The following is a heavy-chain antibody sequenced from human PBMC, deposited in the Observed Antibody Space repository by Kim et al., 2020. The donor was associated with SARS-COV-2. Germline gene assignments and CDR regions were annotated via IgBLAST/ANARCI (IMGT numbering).Heavy chain of an antibody. CDR2: IYYSGST. Sequence: SETLSLTCTVSGGSISDYYWSWIRQPPGKGLEWIGYIYYSGSTSYNPSLQSRVTISVDTSKNQFSLKLTSVTAADTAVYYCARDLRGTSCYDHCGQGGL. V-gene: IGHV4-59*13. CDR1: GGSISDYY. J-gene: IGHJ4*02. D-gene: IGHD2-2*01. CDR3: ARDLRGTSCYDH.